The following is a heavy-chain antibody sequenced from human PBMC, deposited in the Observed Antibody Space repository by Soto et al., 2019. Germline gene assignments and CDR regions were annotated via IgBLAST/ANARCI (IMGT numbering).Heavy chain of an antibody. D-gene: IGHD2-8*01. CDR2: IKSKTDGGTT. J-gene: IGHJ3*02. Sequence: GGSLRLSCAASGFTFSNAWMSWVRQAPGKGLEWVGRIKSKTDGGTTDYAAPVKGRSTISRDDSKNTLYLQMNSLKTEDTAVYYCTTGWVVLMVYATGAFDIWGQGTMVTVSS. CDR3: TTGWVVLMVYATGAFDI. CDR1: GFTFSNAW. V-gene: IGHV3-15*01.